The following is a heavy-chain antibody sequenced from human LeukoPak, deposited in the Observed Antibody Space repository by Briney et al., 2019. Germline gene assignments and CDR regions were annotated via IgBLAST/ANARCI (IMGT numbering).Heavy chain of an antibody. Sequence: PSETLSLTCTVSGGSITSYSWSWIRQPAGKGLEWIGRIMASGSTNYNPSLKSRVTMSVDTSKNQFSLKLTSVTAADTAVYYCASVGSSTSCVDYWGQGTLVTVSS. CDR3: ASVGSSTSCVDY. CDR2: IMASGST. V-gene: IGHV4-4*07. J-gene: IGHJ4*02. CDR1: GGSITSYS. D-gene: IGHD2-2*01.